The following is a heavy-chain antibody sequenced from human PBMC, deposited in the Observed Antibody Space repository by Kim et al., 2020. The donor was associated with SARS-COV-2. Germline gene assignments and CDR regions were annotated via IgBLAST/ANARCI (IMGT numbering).Heavy chain of an antibody. CDR2: INPTKANT. V-gene: IGHV1-3*01. J-gene: IGHJ6*02. Sequence: ASVKVSCKASGYTFTTYPIQWVRHAPGQRPEWMGGINPTKANTKYSENFQGRITITRDTSANTAYMELRSLRYEDTAVYYCARSVAILPPGMDVWGQGTKVTVSS. CDR3: ARSVAILPPGMDV. D-gene: IGHD3-3*02. CDR1: GYTFTTYP.